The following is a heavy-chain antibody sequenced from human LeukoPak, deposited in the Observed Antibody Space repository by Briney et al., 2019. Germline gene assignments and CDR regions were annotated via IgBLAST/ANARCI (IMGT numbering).Heavy chain of an antibody. CDR1: GFTSSSYG. V-gene: IGHV3-30*02. CDR2: IRYDGSNK. D-gene: IGHD4-17*01. CDR3: AKLSGAYGDSRDY. Sequence: GGSLRPSGAAPGFTSSSYGMPWARQPPGKGRGWVAFIRYDGSNKYYADSVKGRFAISRDYSKNTLYLQVNSLRPEDTAVYYCAKLSGAYGDSRDYWGQGTLVTVSS. J-gene: IGHJ4*02.